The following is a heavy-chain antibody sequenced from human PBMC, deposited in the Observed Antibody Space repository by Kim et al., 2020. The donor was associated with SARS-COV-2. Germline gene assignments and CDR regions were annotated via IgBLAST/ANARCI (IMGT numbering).Heavy chain of an antibody. CDR2: IWYDGSNK. CDR3: ARDAYSYGRYYFDY. J-gene: IGHJ4*02. CDR1: GFTFSSYG. V-gene: IGHV3-33*01. Sequence: GGSLRLSCAASGFTFSSYGMHWVRQAPGKGLEWVAVIWYDGSNKYYADSMKGRFTISRDNSKNTLYLQMNSLRAEDTAVYYCARDAYSYGRYYFDYWGQGTLVTVSS. D-gene: IGHD5-18*01.